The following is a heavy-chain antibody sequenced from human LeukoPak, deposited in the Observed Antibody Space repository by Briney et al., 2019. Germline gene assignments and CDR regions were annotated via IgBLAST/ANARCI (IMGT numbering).Heavy chain of an antibody. V-gene: IGHV3-23*01. D-gene: IGHD2-2*01. Sequence: GGSLRLSCAASGITVSSYAMSWVRQAPGKGLDCFSSISGSGGSTHYADSVKGRFTISRDNAKNTLYLQMDSLRGEDTAVYYCAKRTEYCSSTRCAFWYFDLWGRGTLVTVSS. J-gene: IGHJ2*01. CDR2: ISGSGGST. CDR1: GITVSSYA. CDR3: AKRTEYCSSTRCAFWYFDL.